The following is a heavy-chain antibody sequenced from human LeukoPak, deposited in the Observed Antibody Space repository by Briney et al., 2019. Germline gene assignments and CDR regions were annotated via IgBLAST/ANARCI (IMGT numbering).Heavy chain of an antibody. CDR2: ISSSSSYI. CDR1: GFTFSSYS. CDR3: ARALNGKYYDFWSGPHLGYYYYMDV. J-gene: IGHJ6*03. Sequence: GGSLRLSCAASGFTFSSYSMNWVRQAPGKGLEWVSSISSSSSYIYYADSVKGRFTISRDNAKNSLYLQMNSLRAEDTAVYYCARALNGKYYDFWSGPHLGYYYYMDVWGKGTTVTVSS. D-gene: IGHD3-3*01. V-gene: IGHV3-21*01.